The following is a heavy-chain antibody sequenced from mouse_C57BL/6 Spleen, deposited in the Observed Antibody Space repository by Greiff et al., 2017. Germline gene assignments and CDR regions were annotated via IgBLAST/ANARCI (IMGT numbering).Heavy chain of an antibody. CDR1: GFSLTSYY. Sequence: QVQLQQSGPGLVQPSPSLSITCTASGFSLTSYYVHWVRQSPGKGLEWLGVIWSGGSTAYNAAFISRLSISKDNSKSQVFFKMNSLQADDTSICYCANYGFAYWGQGTLVTVSA. CDR2: IWSGGST. V-gene: IGHV2-2*01. CDR3: ANYGFAY. J-gene: IGHJ3*01.